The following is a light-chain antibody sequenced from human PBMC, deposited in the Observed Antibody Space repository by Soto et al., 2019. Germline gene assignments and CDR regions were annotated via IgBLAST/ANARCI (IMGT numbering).Light chain of an antibody. CDR2: EVS. Sequence: QSVLTQPASVSGSPGQSITISCTGTSSDVGSYNLVSWYQQHPGKAPKLMIYEVSKRPSGVSNRFSGSKSGNTASLTISGLQAEDEADDYCCSYAGSSNYVFGTGVKVTVL. V-gene: IGLV2-23*02. J-gene: IGLJ1*01. CDR1: SSDVGSYNL. CDR3: CSYAGSSNYV.